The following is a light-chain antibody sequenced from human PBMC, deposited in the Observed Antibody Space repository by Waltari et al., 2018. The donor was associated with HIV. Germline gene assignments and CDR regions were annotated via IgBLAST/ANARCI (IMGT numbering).Light chain of an antibody. CDR2: DVN. CDR1: SSDVGAYDY. CDR3: SSYTTSSTYV. Sequence: QSALTQPASVSGSPGQSITISCTGTSSDVGAYDYVSWYQQHPGKAPKLIIYDVNKRPSGVSHRFSGSKSATTASLTISGLQAEDEADYYCSSYTTSSTYVFGTGTKVTVL. J-gene: IGLJ1*01. V-gene: IGLV2-14*03.